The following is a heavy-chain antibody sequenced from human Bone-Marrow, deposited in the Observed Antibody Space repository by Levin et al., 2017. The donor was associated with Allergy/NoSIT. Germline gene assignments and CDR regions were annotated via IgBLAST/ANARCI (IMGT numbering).Heavy chain of an antibody. Sequence: GESLKISCAASGFTFNNDWMSWVRQAPGKGLEWVANINKDGSDKSYVASVRGRFTISRDNAKNSLYLQMNSLRAEDTAVYYCARANFDVRGQGTLVTVSS. CDR2: INKDGSDK. J-gene: IGHJ4*02. D-gene: IGHD2-8*01. CDR1: GFTFNNDW. V-gene: IGHV3-7*03. CDR3: ARANFDV.